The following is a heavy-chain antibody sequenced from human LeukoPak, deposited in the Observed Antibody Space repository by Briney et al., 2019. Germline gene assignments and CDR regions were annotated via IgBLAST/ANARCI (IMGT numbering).Heavy chain of an antibody. D-gene: IGHD2-21*01. CDR1: GFTFSNYG. Sequence: GGSLRLSCAASGFTFSNYGMHWVRQGPGKGLEWVAAISLDGRNEFCADSVRGRFTISRDNSKNTLYLQMDTLRAEDTAVYYCAREVAPLYFHYGMDVWGEGTTVTVSS. J-gene: IGHJ6*01. CDR2: ISLDGRNE. CDR3: AREVAPLYFHYGMDV. V-gene: IGHV3-30*03.